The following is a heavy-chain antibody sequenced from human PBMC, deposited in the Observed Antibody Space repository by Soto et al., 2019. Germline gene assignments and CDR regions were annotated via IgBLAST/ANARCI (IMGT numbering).Heavy chain of an antibody. CDR2: ILDSGSA. J-gene: IGHJ4*02. V-gene: IGHV4-31*02. CDR3: ATGGGNYRHFDY. D-gene: IGHD3-22*01. Sequence: QVQLQESGPGLVKPSQTLSLTCYVSAGSITSGGYSWTWIRHQPGKALQWIGYILDSGSAYYNPSLKSGLIITADTGKNQFFLELSSVTAAETAVYYCATGGGNYRHFDYWGQGTLVSVSS. CDR1: AGSITSGGYS.